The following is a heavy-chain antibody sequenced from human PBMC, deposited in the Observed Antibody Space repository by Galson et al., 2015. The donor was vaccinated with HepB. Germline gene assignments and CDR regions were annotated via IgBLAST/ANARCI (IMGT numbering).Heavy chain of an antibody. Sequence: SVKVSCKASGFTFASYGISWVRQAPGQGLEWVGWISAYNGNTDYAQKLKGRVTMTTDTSTSAAYMELRSLRSDDTAVYYCARDPGYSSGWYLFYNFGMDVWGQGTPVTVSS. CDR2: ISAYNGNT. CDR1: GFTFASYG. J-gene: IGHJ6*02. V-gene: IGHV1-18*04. D-gene: IGHD6-19*01. CDR3: ARDPGYSSGWYLFYNFGMDV.